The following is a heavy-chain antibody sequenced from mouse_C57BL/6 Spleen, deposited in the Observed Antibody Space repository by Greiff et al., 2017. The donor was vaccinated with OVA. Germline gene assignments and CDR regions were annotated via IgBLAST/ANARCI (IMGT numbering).Heavy chain of an antibody. D-gene: IGHD1-1*01. Sequence: VQLQQPGAELVMPGASVKLSCKASGYTFTSYWMHWVKQRPGQGLEWIGEIDPSDSYTNYNQKFKGKSTLTVDKSSSTAYMQLSSLTSEDSAVYYCARLVYGSSYDWFAYWGQGTLVTVSA. CDR1: GYTFTSYW. CDR2: IDPSDSYT. V-gene: IGHV1-69*01. CDR3: ARLVYGSSYDWFAY. J-gene: IGHJ3*01.